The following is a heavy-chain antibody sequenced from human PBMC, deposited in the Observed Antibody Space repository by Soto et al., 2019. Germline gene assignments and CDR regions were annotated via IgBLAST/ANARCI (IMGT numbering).Heavy chain of an antibody. CDR1: GGSISSGGYS. CDR3: ARDASTSWHYLDY. CDR2: IYHSGNT. J-gene: IGHJ4*02. Sequence: PSATRSLTCTVSGGSISSGGYSWSWIRQHPEKGLEWIGHIYHSGNTYYNPSLKSRVTISVDTSKNQFSLKLSSVTAADTAVYYCARDASTSWHYLDYRGQGSLVSVS. D-gene: IGHD6-13*01. V-gene: IGHV4-31*03.